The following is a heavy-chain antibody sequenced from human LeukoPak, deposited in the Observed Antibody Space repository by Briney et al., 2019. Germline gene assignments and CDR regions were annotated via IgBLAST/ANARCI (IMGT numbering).Heavy chain of an antibody. J-gene: IGHJ4*02. V-gene: IGHV4-34*01. CDR2: INHSGST. Sequence: SETLSLNCAVYGGSFSGYYWSWIRQPPGKGLEWIGEINHSGSTNYNPSLKSRVTISVDTSKNQFSLKLSSVTAADTAVYYCARGRYYDFWSGYYAAGGYFDYWGQGTLVTVSS. D-gene: IGHD3-3*01. CDR3: ARGRYYDFWSGYYAAGGYFDY. CDR1: GGSFSGYY.